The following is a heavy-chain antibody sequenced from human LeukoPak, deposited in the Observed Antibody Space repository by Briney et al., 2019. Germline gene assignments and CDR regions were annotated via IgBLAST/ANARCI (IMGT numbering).Heavy chain of an antibody. V-gene: IGHV1-46*01. D-gene: IGHD2-2*01. Sequence: ASVKVSCKASGYTSTSYYMHWVRQAPGQGLEWMGIINPSGGSTSYAQKFQGRVTMTRDTSTSTVYMELSSLRSEDTAVYYCAREYIVVVPAAIRWFDPWGQGTLVTVSS. CDR3: AREYIVVVPAAIRWFDP. CDR1: GYTSTSYY. J-gene: IGHJ5*02. CDR2: INPSGGST.